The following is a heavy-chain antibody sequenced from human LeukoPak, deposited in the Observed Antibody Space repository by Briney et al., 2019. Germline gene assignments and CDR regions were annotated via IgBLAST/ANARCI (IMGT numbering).Heavy chain of an antibody. CDR2: ISGSGGST. CDR3: AKDSVSWFRYYFDY. D-gene: IGHD6-13*01. V-gene: IGHV3-23*01. CDR1: GFTFSSYA. J-gene: IGHJ4*02. Sequence: GGSLRLSCEASGFTFSSYAMSWVRQAPGKGLEWVSAISGSGGSTYYADSVKGRFTISRDNSKNTLYLQMNSLRAEDTAVYYCAKDSVSWFRYYFDYWGQGTLVTVSS.